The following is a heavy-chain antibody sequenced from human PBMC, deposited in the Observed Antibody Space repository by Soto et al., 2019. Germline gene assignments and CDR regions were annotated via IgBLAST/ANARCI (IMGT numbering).Heavy chain of an antibody. CDR2: ITTTGDT. V-gene: IGHV3-13*01. CDR3: ARGDPLKYGSYTHWHYYGMDV. CDR1: GFTFSSYG. J-gene: IGHJ6*02. D-gene: IGHD4-17*01. Sequence: GGSLRLSCAASGFTFSSYGMHWVRQAPGKGLEWVSVITTTGDTYYAASVKGRFTISRENAENSLYLQMNSLRAEDAAVYYCARGDPLKYGSYTHWHYYGMDVWGRGTTVTVSS.